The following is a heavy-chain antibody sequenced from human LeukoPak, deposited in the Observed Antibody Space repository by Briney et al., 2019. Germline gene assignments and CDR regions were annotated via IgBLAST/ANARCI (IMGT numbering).Heavy chain of an antibody. D-gene: IGHD6-13*01. CDR1: GFTFDDYA. Sequence: GGSLRLSCAASGFTFDDYAMHWVRQAPGKGLEWVSGISWNSGSIGYADSVKGRFTISRDNAKNSLYLQMNSLRAEDTALYYCAKDGYSGSWGQGTLVTVSS. CDR3: AKDGYSGS. V-gene: IGHV3-9*01. J-gene: IGHJ4*02. CDR2: ISWNSGSI.